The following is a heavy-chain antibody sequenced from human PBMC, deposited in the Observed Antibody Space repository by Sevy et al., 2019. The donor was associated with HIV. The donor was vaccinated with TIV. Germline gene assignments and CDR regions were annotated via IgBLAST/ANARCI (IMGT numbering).Heavy chain of an antibody. J-gene: IGHJ4*02. Sequence: GGSLRLSCAASGFIFSSYWMHWVRQAPGKGLVWVSRIKKDGSSTTYADSVKGRFTISRDNAKNTLYLQMNSLRADDTAVYFCARSIDIDYWGQGTLVTVSS. V-gene: IGHV3-74*01. CDR2: IKKDGSST. CDR3: ARSIDIDY. CDR1: GFIFSSYW. D-gene: IGHD2-21*01.